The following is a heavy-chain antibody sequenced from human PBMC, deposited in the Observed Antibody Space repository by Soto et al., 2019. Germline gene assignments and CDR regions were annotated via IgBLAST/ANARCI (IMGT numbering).Heavy chain of an antibody. CDR2: ISAYNGNT. D-gene: IGHD6-19*01. V-gene: IGHV1-18*01. J-gene: IGHJ4*02. CDR1: GYTFTSYG. Sequence: ASVKVSCKASGYTFTSYGISWVRQAPGQGLEWMGWISAYNGNTNYAQKLQGRVTMTTDTSTSTAYMELRSLRSGDTAVYYCAREIIAVAGEVFDYWGQGTLVTVSS. CDR3: AREIIAVAGEVFDY.